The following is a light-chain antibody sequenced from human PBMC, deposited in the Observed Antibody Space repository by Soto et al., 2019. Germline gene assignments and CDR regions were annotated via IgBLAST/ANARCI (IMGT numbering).Light chain of an antibody. CDR2: EVS. J-gene: IGLJ2*01. V-gene: IGLV2-14*01. CDR1: SSDIGAFNY. Sequence: QSVLTQPASVSGSPGQSITISCTGTSSDIGAFNYFSWYQQHPGKAPKLMIYEVSNRPSGVSNRFSGSKSGNTASLTISGLQADDEADYYCNSYTSISSVLFGGGTKLTVL. CDR3: NSYTSISSVL.